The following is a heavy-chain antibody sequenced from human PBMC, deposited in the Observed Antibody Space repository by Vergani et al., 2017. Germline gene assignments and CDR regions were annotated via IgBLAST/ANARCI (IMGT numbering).Heavy chain of an antibody. Sequence: QVQLVQSGAEVKKPGSSVKVSCKASGGTFSSYAISWVRQAPGKGLEWMGRIIPILGTANYAQKFQGRVTITADESTSTAYMELSSLRSEDTAVYYCAREPMVRGVIGGNWFDPWGQGTLVTVSS. J-gene: IGHJ5*02. CDR1: GGTFSSYA. CDR3: AREPMVRGVIGGNWFDP. D-gene: IGHD3-10*01. V-gene: IGHV1-69*11. CDR2: IIPILGTA.